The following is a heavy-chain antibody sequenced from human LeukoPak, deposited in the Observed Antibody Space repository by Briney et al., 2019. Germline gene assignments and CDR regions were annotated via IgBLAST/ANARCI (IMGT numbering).Heavy chain of an antibody. CDR3: ARDDIVVVPAVSHNVDY. Sequence: GGSLRLSCAASGFTFSSYWMSWVRQAPGKGLEWVANIKQDGSEKYYVDSVKGRFTISRDNAKNSLYLRMNSLRAEDTAVYYCARDDIVVVPAVSHNVDYRGQGTLVTVSS. CDR2: IKQDGSEK. J-gene: IGHJ4*02. D-gene: IGHD2-2*01. V-gene: IGHV3-7*01. CDR1: GFTFSSYW.